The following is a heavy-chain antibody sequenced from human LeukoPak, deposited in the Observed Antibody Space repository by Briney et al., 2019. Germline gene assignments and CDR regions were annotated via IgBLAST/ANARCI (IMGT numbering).Heavy chain of an antibody. CDR1: GFTFSSYA. CDR2: IGGSGGSA. Sequence: GGSLRLSCAASGFTFSSYAMSWVRQAPGKGLEWVSDIGGSGGSAFYADSVKGRFTISRDNSKNMLYLQMNSLRAEDTAVYYCARRDVVAATKDLWGQGTMVTVSS. V-gene: IGHV3-23*01. CDR3: ARRDVVAATKDL. D-gene: IGHD2-15*01. J-gene: IGHJ3*01.